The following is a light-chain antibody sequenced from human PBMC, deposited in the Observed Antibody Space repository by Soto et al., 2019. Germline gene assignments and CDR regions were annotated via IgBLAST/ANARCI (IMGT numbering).Light chain of an antibody. Sequence: EIVLTQSPATLSLSPGERATLSCRASQSVRSNLAWYQQKPGQAPRLLIYDASNRATGIPGRFSGSGSGTDFALTISNLKSEEFAVYYCQQRSNWPWTFGHGAKVEIK. CDR2: DAS. J-gene: IGKJ1*01. CDR3: QQRSNWPWT. V-gene: IGKV3-11*01. CDR1: QSVRSN.